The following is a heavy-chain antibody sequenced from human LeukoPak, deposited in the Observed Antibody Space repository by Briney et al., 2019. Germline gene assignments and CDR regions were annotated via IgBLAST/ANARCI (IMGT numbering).Heavy chain of an antibody. D-gene: IGHD3-10*01. J-gene: IGHJ4*02. CDR3: ASLTY. CDR2: IYYSGST. V-gene: IGHV4-59*01. CDR1: GGSISSYY. Sequence: SETLSLTCTVSGGSISSYYWSWIRQPPGKGLEWIGYIYYSGSTNYNPSLKSRVTISADTSKNQFSLKLSSVTAADTAVYYCASLTYWGQGTLVTVSS.